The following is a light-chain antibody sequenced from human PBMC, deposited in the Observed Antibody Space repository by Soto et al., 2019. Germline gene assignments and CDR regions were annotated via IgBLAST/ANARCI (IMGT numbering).Light chain of an antibody. Sequence: DIQMTQSPSSLSASVGDRVTITCRASQDISRYLAWYQQKAGKAPKLLIYGTSTLQSGVPSRFSAFGSGTEFTLTISSLQPEDFATDHCQQLQRTPFTFGPGTTVDV. CDR1: QDISRY. V-gene: IGKV1-9*01. CDR2: GTS. J-gene: IGKJ3*01. CDR3: QQLQRTPFT.